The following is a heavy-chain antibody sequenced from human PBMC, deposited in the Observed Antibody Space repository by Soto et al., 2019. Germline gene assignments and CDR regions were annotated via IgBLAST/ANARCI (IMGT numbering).Heavy chain of an antibody. CDR2: IYYSGST. Sequence: PSETLSLTCTVSGGSISSYYWSWIRQPPGKGLEWIGYIYYSGSTNYNPSLKSRVTISVDTSKNQFSLKLSSVTAADTAVYYCARDPALSPIAVAGTNWFDPWGQGTLVTVSS. J-gene: IGHJ5*02. CDR3: ARDPALSPIAVAGTNWFDP. V-gene: IGHV4-59*12. D-gene: IGHD6-19*01. CDR1: GGSISSYY.